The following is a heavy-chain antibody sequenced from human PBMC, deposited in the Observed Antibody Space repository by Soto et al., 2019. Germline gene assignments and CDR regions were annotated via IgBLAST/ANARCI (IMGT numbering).Heavy chain of an antibody. Sequence: GASVKVSCKASGYSFTSYGISWVRQAPGQGLEWMGWISAYNGNTNYAQKLQGRVTMTTDTSTSTAYMELRSLRSDDTAVYYCARDYYDILTGYYKRYWFDPWGQGTLVTVSS. D-gene: IGHD3-9*01. V-gene: IGHV1-18*01. CDR1: GYSFTSYG. J-gene: IGHJ5*02. CDR2: ISAYNGNT. CDR3: ARDYYDILTGYYKRYWFDP.